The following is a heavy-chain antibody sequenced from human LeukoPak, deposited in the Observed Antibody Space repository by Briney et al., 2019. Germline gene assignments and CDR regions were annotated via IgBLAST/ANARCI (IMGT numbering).Heavy chain of an antibody. Sequence: SETLSLTCTVSGGSISNNNYYWAWIRQPPGKGLEWIGTIYYSGNTYYNSSLKSRITMSIDTSKNQFSLKLSSVTAADTAVYYCVRSGSPGYSSGWSWFDPWGRGTLVTVSS. D-gene: IGHD6-13*01. CDR2: IYYSGNT. J-gene: IGHJ5*02. CDR3: VRSGSPGYSSGWSWFDP. CDR1: GGSISNNNYY. V-gene: IGHV4-39*07.